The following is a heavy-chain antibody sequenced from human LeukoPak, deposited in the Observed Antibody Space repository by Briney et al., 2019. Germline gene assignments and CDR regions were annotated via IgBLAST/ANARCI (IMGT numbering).Heavy chain of an antibody. CDR2: IYHSGST. CDR3: AGGDNWNVRI. Sequence: SETLSLTCAVSGSSISSAYYWGWIRQPPGKGLEWIGSIYHSGSTYYNPSLKSRVTISVDTSKNQFSLKLSFVTAADTAVYYCAGGDNWNVRIWGQGTLVTVSS. V-gene: IGHV4-38-2*01. D-gene: IGHD1-20*01. J-gene: IGHJ4*02. CDR1: GSSISSAYY.